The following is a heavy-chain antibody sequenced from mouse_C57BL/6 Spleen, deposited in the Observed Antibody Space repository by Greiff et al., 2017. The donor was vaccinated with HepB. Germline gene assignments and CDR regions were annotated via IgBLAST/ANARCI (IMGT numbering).Heavy chain of an antibody. CDR2: IYPGDGDT. CDR3: AYGYGNWYFDV. CDR1: GYAFSSSW. Sequence: QVQLKQSGPELVKPGASVKISCKASGYAFSSSWMNWVKQRPGKGLEWIGRIYPGDGDTNYNGKFKGKATLTADKSSSTAYMKLSSLTSEDSAVYFCAYGYGNWYFDVWGTGTTVTVSS. J-gene: IGHJ1*03. D-gene: IGHD2-2*01. V-gene: IGHV1-82*01.